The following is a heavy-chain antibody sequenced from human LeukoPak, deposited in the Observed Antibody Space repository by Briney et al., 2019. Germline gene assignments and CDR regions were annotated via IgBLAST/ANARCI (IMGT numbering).Heavy chain of an antibody. CDR2: IIPILGIA. Sequence: SVKVSCKASGGTFSSYAISWVRQAPGQGLEWMGRIIPILGIANYAQKFQGRVTITADKSTSTAYMELSSLRSEDTAVYYCATDARLAVYYGMDVWGQGTTVTVSS. J-gene: IGHJ6*02. CDR1: GGTFSSYA. D-gene: IGHD6-25*01. V-gene: IGHV1-69*04. CDR3: ATDARLAVYYGMDV.